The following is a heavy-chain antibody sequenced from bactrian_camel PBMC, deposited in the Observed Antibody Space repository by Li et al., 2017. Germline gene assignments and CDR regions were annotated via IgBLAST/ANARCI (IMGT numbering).Heavy chain of an antibody. J-gene: IGHJ4*01. Sequence: HVQLVESGGGVVQPGGSLRLSCAASGFTFSTYYMAWLRQAPGKEREGVAFIDTSGGTNYAYSVAGRFTISRDNAENTLYLQMSALKPEDTAMYYCAASISDPDCNIPLPLVGRQDVAYWGQGTQVTVS. CDR3: AASISDPDCNIPLPLVGRQDVAY. CDR1: GFTFSTYY. D-gene: IGHD1*01. CDR2: IDTSGGT. V-gene: IGHV3S1*01.